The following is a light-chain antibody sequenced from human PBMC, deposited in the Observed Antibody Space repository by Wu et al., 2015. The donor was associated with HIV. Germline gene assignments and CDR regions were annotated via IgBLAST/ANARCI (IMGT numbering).Light chain of an antibody. J-gene: IGKJ2*01. V-gene: IGKV3-11*01. CDR2: DAS. CDR1: QSVRTY. Sequence: EIVLTQSPATLSLSPGERATLSCRASQSVRTYLAWYQQKPGQSPRLLIYDASNRATGIPARFSGSGSGTDFTLTITSLGPEDSAVYYCQQRGTWPPYTFGQGTRLEIK. CDR3: QQRGTWPPYT.